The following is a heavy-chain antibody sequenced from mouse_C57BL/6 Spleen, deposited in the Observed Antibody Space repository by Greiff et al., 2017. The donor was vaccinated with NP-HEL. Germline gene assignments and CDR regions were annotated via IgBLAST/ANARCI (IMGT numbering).Heavy chain of an antibody. Sequence: EVMLVESGPELVKPGASVKMSCKASGYTFTDYNMHWVKQSHGKSLEWIGYINPNNGGTSYNQKFKGKATLTVNKSSSTAYMELRSLTSEDSAVYYCARSGSSGRFAYWGQGTLVTVSA. D-gene: IGHD3-2*02. J-gene: IGHJ3*01. CDR1: GYTFTDYN. V-gene: IGHV1-22*01. CDR3: ARSGSSGRFAY. CDR2: INPNNGGT.